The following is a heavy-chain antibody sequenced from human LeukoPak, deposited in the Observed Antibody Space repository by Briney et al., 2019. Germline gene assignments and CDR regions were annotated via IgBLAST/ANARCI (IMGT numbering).Heavy chain of an antibody. D-gene: IGHD6-19*01. CDR2: ISGSGGST. V-gene: IGHV3-23*01. CDR3: AKGHQWLVN. CDR1: GFTFSSYA. Sequence: GGSLRLSCAASGFTFSSYAMTGVRQAPGEGLEWVSAISGSGGSTYYADSVKGRFTISRDNSKNTLFLQMNSLRAEDTAVYYCAKGHQWLVNWGQGTLVTVSS. J-gene: IGHJ4*02.